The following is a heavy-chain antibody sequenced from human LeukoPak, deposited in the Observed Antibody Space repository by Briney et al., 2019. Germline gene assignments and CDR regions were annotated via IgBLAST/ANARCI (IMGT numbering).Heavy chain of an antibody. D-gene: IGHD5-18*01. CDR2: IYSGGST. V-gene: IGHV3-66*01. J-gene: IGHJ4*02. CDR1: GFTVSSNY. CDR3: ARAAHVDTAMVD. Sequence: GGSLRLSCAASGFTVSSNYMSRVRQAPGKGLEWVSVIYSGGSTYYADSVKGRFTISRDNSKNTLYLQMNSLRAEDTAVYYCARAAHVDTAMVDWGQGTLVTVSS.